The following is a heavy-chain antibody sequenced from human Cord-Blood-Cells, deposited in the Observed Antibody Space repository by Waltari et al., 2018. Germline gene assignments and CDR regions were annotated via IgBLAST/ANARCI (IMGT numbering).Heavy chain of an antibody. D-gene: IGHD3-9*01. CDR1: GGSFSGYY. V-gene: IGHV4-34*01. CDR2: INHSGST. Sequence: QVQLQQWGAGLLKPSETLSLTCAVYGGSFSGYYLSWIRQPPGKGLELIGEINHSGSTNYNPSLKSRVTISVDTSKNQFSLKLSSVTAADTAVYYCARGGTIRRYFDWLYYFDYWGQGTLVTVSS. CDR3: ARGGTIRRYFDWLYYFDY. J-gene: IGHJ4*02.